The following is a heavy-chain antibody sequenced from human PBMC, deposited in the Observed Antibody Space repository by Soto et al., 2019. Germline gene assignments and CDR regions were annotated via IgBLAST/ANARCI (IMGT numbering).Heavy chain of an antibody. CDR2: IYYSGST. Sequence: PSETLSLTCTVSGGSISSYYWSWIRQPPGKGLEWIGYIYYSGSTNYNPSLKSRVTISVDTSKNQFSLKLSSVTAADTAVYYCARDSLDIALAGNLYHYYVLAVWAQGTTVPVSS. V-gene: IGHV4-59*01. J-gene: IGHJ6*02. D-gene: IGHD6-19*01. CDR1: GGSISSYY. CDR3: ARDSLDIALAGNLYHYYVLAV.